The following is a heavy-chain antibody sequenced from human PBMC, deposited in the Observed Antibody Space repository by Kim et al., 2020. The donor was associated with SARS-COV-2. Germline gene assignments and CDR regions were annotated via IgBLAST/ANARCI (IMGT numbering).Heavy chain of an antibody. J-gene: IGHJ4*02. Sequence: YSPSFQGQVTISADKSTSTAYLQWSSLKASDTAMYYCAVSGIAAAAPFDYWGQGTLVTVSS. V-gene: IGHV5-51*01. CDR3: AVSGIAAAAPFDY. D-gene: IGHD6-13*01.